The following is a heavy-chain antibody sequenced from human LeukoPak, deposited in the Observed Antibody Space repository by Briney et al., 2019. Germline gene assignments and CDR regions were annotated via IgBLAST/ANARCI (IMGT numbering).Heavy chain of an antibody. CDR1: GFTFSSSA. D-gene: IGHD2-15*01. Sequence: GGSLRLSCAASGFTFSSSAMSWVRQAPGKGLEWVSAISNNGGYTYYADSVQGRFTISRYNSKSTLCLQMNSLRAEDTAVYYCAKQLGYCSDGSCYFPYWGQGSLVTVSS. J-gene: IGHJ4*02. CDR3: AKQLGYCSDGSCYFPY. V-gene: IGHV3-23*01. CDR2: ISNNGGYT.